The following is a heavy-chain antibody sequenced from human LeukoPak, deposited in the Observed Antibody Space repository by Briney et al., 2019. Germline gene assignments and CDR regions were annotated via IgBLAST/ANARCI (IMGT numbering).Heavy chain of an antibody. D-gene: IGHD3-10*01. CDR1: GYTFTDYF. V-gene: IGHV1-2*02. Sequence: AASVKVSCKASGYTFTDYFMHWVRQAPGQGLEWMGWINPNSGGTNYAQKFQGRVTMTRDTSISTAYMELSRLRSDDTAVYYCARGFYYGSGSLSNWFDPWGQGTLVTVSS. J-gene: IGHJ5*02. CDR3: ARGFYYGSGSLSNWFDP. CDR2: INPNSGGT.